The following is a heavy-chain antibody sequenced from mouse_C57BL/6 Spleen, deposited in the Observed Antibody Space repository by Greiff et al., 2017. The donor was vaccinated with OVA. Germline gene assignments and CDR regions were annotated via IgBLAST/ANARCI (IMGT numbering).Heavy chain of an antibody. J-gene: IGHJ1*03. CDR3: ARGDVDWYFDV. CDR1: GYAFSSYW. V-gene: IGHV1-80*01. Sequence: QVHVKQSGAELVKPGASVKISCKASGYAFSSYWMNWVKQRPGKGLEWIGQIYPGDGDTNYNGKFKGKATLTADKSSSTAYMQLSSLTSEDSAVYFCARGDVDWYFDVWGTGTTVTVSS. D-gene: IGHD3-3*01. CDR2: IYPGDGDT.